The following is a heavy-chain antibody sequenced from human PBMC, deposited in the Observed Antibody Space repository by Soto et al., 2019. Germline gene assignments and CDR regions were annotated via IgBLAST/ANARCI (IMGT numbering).Heavy chain of an antibody. V-gene: IGHV3-15*01. CDR2: IRSKSDGGTT. D-gene: IGHD6-13*01. J-gene: IGHJ4*02. CDR3: TTGWSSRDY. Sequence: EVQLVESGGGLVKPGGSLRLSCAASGFIFSNAWMNWVRQAPGKGLEWVGRIRSKSDGGTTDYAAPVEGRFIISRDDSKIMLYLQMNSLKIEDTAVYYCTTGWSSRDYWGQGTLVTVSS. CDR1: GFIFSNAW.